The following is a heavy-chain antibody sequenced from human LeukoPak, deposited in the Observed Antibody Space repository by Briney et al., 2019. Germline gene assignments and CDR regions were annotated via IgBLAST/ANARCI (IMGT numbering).Heavy chain of an antibody. CDR1: GYTFTGYY. CDR2: INPNSGGT. V-gene: IGHV1-2*02. J-gene: IGHJ5*02. Sequence: GASVKVSCKASGYTFTGYYMHWVRQAPGQGLERMGWINPNSGGTNYAQKFQGRVTMTRDTSISTAYMELSRLRSDDTAVYYCARVRLWFGEFQPWGQGTLVTVSS. D-gene: IGHD3-10*01. CDR3: ARVRLWFGEFQP.